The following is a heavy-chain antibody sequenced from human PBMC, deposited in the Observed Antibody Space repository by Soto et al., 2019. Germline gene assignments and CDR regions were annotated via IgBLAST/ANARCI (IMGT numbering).Heavy chain of an antibody. Sequence: RASVKVSCKASGYTFTSYAMHWVRQAPGQRLEWMGWINAGNGNTKYSQKFQGRVTITRDTSASTAYMELSSLRSEDTAVYYCARDTGRWYFDLWGRGTLVTVSS. CDR1: GYTFTSYA. J-gene: IGHJ2*01. V-gene: IGHV1-3*01. CDR3: ARDTGRWYFDL. CDR2: INAGNGNT.